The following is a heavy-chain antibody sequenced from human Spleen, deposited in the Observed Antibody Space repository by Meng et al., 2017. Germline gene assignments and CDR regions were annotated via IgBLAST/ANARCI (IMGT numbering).Heavy chain of an antibody. CDR2: ISSRGGTI. V-gene: IGHV3-48*03. J-gene: IGHJ3*02. Sequence: GGSLRLSCAAYGFTFNNFEMNWVRQAPGKGLEWVSYISSRGGTIDYADSVKGRFTISRDNSKNTLYLQMNSLRAEDTAVYYCASLAYSGYDTAFDIWGQGTLVTVSS. CDR3: ASLAYSGYDTAFDI. CDR1: GFTFNNFE. D-gene: IGHD5-12*01.